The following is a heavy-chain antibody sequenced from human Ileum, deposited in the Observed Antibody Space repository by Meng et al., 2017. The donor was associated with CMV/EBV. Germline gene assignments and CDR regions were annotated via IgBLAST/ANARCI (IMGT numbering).Heavy chain of an antibody. CDR2: IGGSGHLT. Sequence: GESLKISCAASGFAFGSHAMNWVRRAPGKGLEWVSTIGGSGHLTWYADSVRGRFTIPRDNSKNTLFLHMNNLRADDTAVNFCVKTTQSPYSWGQGTLVTVSS. CDR1: GFAFGSHA. J-gene: IGHJ4*02. V-gene: IGHV3-23*01. CDR3: VKTTQSPYS. D-gene: IGHD1-14*01.